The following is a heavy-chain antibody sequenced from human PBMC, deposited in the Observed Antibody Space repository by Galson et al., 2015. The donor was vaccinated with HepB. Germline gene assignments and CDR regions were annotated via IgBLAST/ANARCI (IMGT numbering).Heavy chain of an antibody. J-gene: IGHJ6*02. D-gene: IGHD2-15*01. CDR3: ARVDCSGAACQGFGMDV. CDR1: GLTFSDYS. Sequence: SLRLSCAASGLTFSDYSMNWVRQAPGKGLEWVSSISSGSNYIYYADSERGRFTTSRDNAKNSLCLQMDSLRAEDTAMYYCARVDCSGAACQGFGMDVWGQGTAVTVSS. V-gene: IGHV3-21*06. CDR2: ISSGSNYI.